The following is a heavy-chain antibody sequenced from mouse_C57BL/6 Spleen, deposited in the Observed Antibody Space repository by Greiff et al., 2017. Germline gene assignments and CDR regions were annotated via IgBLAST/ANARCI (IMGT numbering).Heavy chain of an antibody. J-gene: IGHJ3*01. V-gene: IGHV1-54*01. D-gene: IGHD2-3*01. Sequence: VQLQQSAAELVRPGTSVKVSCKASGYAFTNYLIEWVKQRPGQGLEWIGVINPGSGGTNYNEKFKGKATLTADKSSSTAYMQLSSLTSEDSAVYFCARGGYDGYYWFAYWGQGTLVTVSA. CDR3: ARGGYDGYYWFAY. CDR1: GYAFTNYL. CDR2: INPGSGGT.